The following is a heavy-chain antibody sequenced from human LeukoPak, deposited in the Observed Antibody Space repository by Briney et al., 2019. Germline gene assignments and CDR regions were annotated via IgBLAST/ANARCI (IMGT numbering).Heavy chain of an antibody. V-gene: IGHV3-30-3*01. CDR2: ISYDGSNK. CDR3: SREDTAMVIGEGGLGY. J-gene: IGHJ4*02. CDR1: GFTFSSYA. D-gene: IGHD5-18*01. Sequence: PGGSLRLSCAASGFTFSSYAMPWVRQAPGKGLEWVAVISYDGSNKYYADSVKGRFTISRDNSKNTLYLQMNSLRAEDTAVYYCSREDTAMVIGEGGLGYWGQGTLVTVSS.